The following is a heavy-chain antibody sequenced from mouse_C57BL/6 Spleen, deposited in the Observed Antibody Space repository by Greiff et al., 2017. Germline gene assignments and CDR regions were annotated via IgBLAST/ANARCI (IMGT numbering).Heavy chain of an antibody. D-gene: IGHD4-1*01. CDR1: GYPFTDYY. CDR2: INPNNGGT. CDR3: ARRGRDWDLFAY. Sequence: EVQLQQSGPELVKPGASVKISCKASGYPFTDYYMNWVKQSHGQSLEWIGDINPNNGGTSYNQKFKGKATLTVDKSSSTAYMELRSLTSEDSAVYYCARRGRDWDLFAYWGQGTLVTVSA. V-gene: IGHV1-26*01. J-gene: IGHJ3*01.